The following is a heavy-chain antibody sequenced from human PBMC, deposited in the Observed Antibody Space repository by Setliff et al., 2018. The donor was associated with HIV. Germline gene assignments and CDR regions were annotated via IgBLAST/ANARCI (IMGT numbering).Heavy chain of an antibody. CDR3: ARSRLFFGVVTFDY. CDR2: MNPNSGNT. V-gene: IGHV1-8*01. J-gene: IGHJ4*02. Sequence: ASVKVSCKASGGTFSSYGINWVRQAPGQGLEWMGWMNPNSGNTGYAQKFQGRVTMTRNTSISTAYMELSSLQAEDTAVYYCARSRLFFGVVTFDYWGQGTLVTVSS. D-gene: IGHD3-3*01. CDR1: GGTFSSYG.